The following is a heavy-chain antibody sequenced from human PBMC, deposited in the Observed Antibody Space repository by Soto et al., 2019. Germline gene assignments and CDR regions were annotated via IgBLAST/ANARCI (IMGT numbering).Heavy chain of an antibody. Sequence: SETLSLTCAVSGGSISSSNWWSWVRQPPGKGLEWIGEIYHSGSTNYNPSLKSRVTISVDKSKNQFSLKLSSVTAADTAVYYCARGTRGYSYYFDYWGQGTLVTVSS. J-gene: IGHJ4*02. CDR3: ARGTRGYSYYFDY. D-gene: IGHD5-18*01. V-gene: IGHV4-4*02. CDR1: GGSISSSNW. CDR2: IYHSGST.